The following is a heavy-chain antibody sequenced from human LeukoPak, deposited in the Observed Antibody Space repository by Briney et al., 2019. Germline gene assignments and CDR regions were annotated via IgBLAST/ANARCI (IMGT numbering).Heavy chain of an antibody. D-gene: IGHD6-19*01. V-gene: IGHV4-4*07. CDR3: ARQYSSDWYLWFDP. CDR2: IYTSGTT. Sequence: SETLSLTCTVSSGSISSYYWSWIRQPAGKGLEWIGRIYTSGTTNYNPSLKSRVTMSVDTSKNQFSLKLSSVTAADTAVYYCARQYSSDWYLWFDPWGQGTLVTVCS. J-gene: IGHJ5*02. CDR1: SGSISSYY.